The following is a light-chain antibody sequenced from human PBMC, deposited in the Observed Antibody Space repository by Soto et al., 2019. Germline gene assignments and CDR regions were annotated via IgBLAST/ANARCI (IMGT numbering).Light chain of an antibody. CDR1: QSVSSY. V-gene: IGKV3-11*01. Sequence: EIVLTQSPATLSLSPGERATLSCRASQSVSSYLAWYQQKPGQAPRLLIYDASNRATGIPARFSGSGSGTDFTLTIRSLEPEDFAVYYCQQRSNWPPYTCGQGTTLEIK. J-gene: IGKJ2*01. CDR3: QQRSNWPPYT. CDR2: DAS.